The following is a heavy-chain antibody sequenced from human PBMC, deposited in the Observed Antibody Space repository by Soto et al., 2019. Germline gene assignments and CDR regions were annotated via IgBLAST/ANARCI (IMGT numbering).Heavy chain of an antibody. V-gene: IGHV3-23*01. J-gene: IGHJ4*02. CDR2: IGTSAST. CDR1: GFTFSSYS. CDR3: ADLSRYCTSSNCD. D-gene: IGHD2-2*01. Sequence: DVRLLESGGGLVQPGGSLRLSCAASGFTFSSYSMSWVRQAPGKGLEWVSTIGTSASTYYGDSVRGRFTISRDNSRNTLYLQMNSLRAEDTAVYYCADLSRYCTSSNCDWGQGTLGTVSS.